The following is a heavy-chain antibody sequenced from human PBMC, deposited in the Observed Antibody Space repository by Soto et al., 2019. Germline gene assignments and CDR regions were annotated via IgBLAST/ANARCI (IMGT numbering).Heavy chain of an antibody. CDR2: ISGYNGNT. V-gene: IGHV1-18*04. D-gene: IGHD2-8*01. Sequence: QVQLVQSGAEVKKSGASVTVSCKASGFTFTSYGISWVRQAPGQGLEWVGWISGYNGNTRYVQKLQGRVSMTTDTSASTAYMELRSLSSDDTAVYYCASGQNFTCVSGLHYWGHGTLVIVSS. CDR1: GFTFTSYG. CDR3: ASGQNFTCVSGLHY. J-gene: IGHJ4*01.